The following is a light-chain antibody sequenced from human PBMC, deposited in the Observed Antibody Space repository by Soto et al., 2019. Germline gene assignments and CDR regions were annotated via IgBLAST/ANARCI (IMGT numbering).Light chain of an antibody. CDR2: AAS. CDR3: QKYLGSPGIT. Sequence: EIVLAQSPVTLSLSPGERATLYCRATQSVSSNYLAWFQQKPGQAPRLLIYAASSRATGIPDRFSGSGSWTDFTLTITRLEPEDFAVYYCQKYLGSPGITFGKGTRLEIK. J-gene: IGKJ5*01. CDR1: QSVSSNY. V-gene: IGKV3-20*01.